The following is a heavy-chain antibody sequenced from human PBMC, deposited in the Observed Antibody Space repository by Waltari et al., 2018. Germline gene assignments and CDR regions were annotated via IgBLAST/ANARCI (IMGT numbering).Heavy chain of an antibody. V-gene: IGHV4-38-2*02. CDR1: GSSIRSGYY. CDR3: ARVGATVNDY. Sequence: QVQLQESGPGLVKPSETLSLTCPVSGSSIRSGYYWGWIRQPPGKGLEWIGSIYHSGSTYYNPSLKSRVTISVDTSKNQFSLKLSSVTAADTAVYYCARVGATVNDYWGQGTLVTVSS. CDR2: IYHSGST. J-gene: IGHJ4*02. D-gene: IGHD1-26*01.